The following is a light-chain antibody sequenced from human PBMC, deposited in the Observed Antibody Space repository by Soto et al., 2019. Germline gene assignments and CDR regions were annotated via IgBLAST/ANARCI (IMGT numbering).Light chain of an antibody. CDR2: DAS. CDR3: QQRSNPSIT. V-gene: IGKV3-11*01. CDR1: QSVSSY. Sequence: EIVLTQSRATLSLSPGEISTLCCRASQSVSSYLAWYQQKPGQAPRLLIYDASNRATGIPARFSGSGSGTDFTLTISSLEPEDFAVYYCQQRSNPSITFGQGTRLEI. J-gene: IGKJ5*01.